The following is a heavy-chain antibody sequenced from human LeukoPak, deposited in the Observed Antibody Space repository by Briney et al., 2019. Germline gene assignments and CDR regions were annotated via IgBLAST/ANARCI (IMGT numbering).Heavy chain of an antibody. CDR1: GGSISSYY. J-gene: IGHJ4*02. V-gene: IGHV4-59*01. CDR2: IYYSGST. CDR3: ARFISSVSFDY. Sequence: PSETLSLTCTVSGGSISSYYWSWIRQPPGKGLEWIGYIYYSGSTNYNPSLKSRVTISVDTSKNQFSLKLSSVAAADTAVYYYARFISSVSFDYWGQGTLVTVSS. D-gene: IGHD3-22*01.